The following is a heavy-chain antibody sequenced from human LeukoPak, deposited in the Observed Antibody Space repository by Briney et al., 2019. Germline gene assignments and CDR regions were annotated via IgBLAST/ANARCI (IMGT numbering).Heavy chain of an antibody. V-gene: IGHV3-30*04. J-gene: IGHJ6*03. CDR2: ISYDGSHK. Sequence: GGSLRLSCAASGFIFSRYAMHWVRQAPGKGLEWVAIISYDGSHKYYADSVKGRFTISRDNSKDTLYLQMNSLRAEDTAVYYCAKSELVVPDYYYYYYMDVWGKGTTVTISS. CDR3: AKSELVVPDYYYYYYMDV. CDR1: GFIFSRYA. D-gene: IGHD2-2*01.